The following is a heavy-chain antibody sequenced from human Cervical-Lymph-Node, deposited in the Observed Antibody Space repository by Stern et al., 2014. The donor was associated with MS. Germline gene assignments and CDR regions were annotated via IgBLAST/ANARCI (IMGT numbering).Heavy chain of an antibody. Sequence: EQLVESGGGVVQPGRSLRLSCAASGFTFSSSGMHWVRPAPGKGLEWLAITFYDGSNRYYADSVKGRFTISRDNSKNTLYLQMNSLRAEDTAVYYCAREGGNTAEYFQHWGQGTLVTVSS. CDR3: AREGGNTAEYFQH. CDR2: TFYDGSNR. V-gene: IGHV3-33*01. D-gene: IGHD4-23*01. J-gene: IGHJ1*01. CDR1: GFTFSSSG.